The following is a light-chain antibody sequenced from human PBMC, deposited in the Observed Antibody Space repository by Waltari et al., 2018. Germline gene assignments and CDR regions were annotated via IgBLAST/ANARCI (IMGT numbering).Light chain of an antibody. J-gene: IGLJ3*02. CDR1: SGSVSFPSY. V-gene: IGLV8-61*01. Sequence: QTVVTQEPSLSVSPGGTVTLTCALSSGSVSFPSYAPWYQQTPGQPPRTLMYKANSRSSGVPDRFSGSILGNKAALTITGAQAEDESDYYCALYMGSGIWVFGGGTKLTVL. CDR3: ALYMGSGIWV. CDR2: KAN.